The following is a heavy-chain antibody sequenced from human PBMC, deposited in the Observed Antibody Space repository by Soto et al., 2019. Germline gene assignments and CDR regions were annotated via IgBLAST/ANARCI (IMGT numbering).Heavy chain of an antibody. J-gene: IGHJ4*02. CDR2: ISKDGSNI. V-gene: IGHV3-30*18. CDR3: ANKQNGSIWEVPAY. Sequence: QVQLVESGGGVVLPGRSLRLSCAASGFSFSAYGMHWVRQAPGKGLEWVAVISKDGSNIYYADSVKGRFTISRDNSKNTLYLQMNSLRAEDTALYDCANKQNGSIWEVPAYWGQGTLVTVSS. CDR1: GFSFSAYG. D-gene: IGHD2-2*01.